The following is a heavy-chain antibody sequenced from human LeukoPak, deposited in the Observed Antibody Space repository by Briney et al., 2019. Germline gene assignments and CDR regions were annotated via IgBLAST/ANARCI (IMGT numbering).Heavy chain of an antibody. Sequence: ASVKVSCKASGYTFTDYNLHWVRQAPGEGVEWMGWINPKSGGTKFAQKHQGRVTMTRDTSISTAYMELSRLRSDDTAVYYCARERTLTSCYDYWGQGTLVTVSS. CDR2: INPKSGGT. D-gene: IGHD2-15*01. V-gene: IGHV1-2*02. CDR1: GYTFTDYN. CDR3: ARERTLTSCYDY. J-gene: IGHJ4*02.